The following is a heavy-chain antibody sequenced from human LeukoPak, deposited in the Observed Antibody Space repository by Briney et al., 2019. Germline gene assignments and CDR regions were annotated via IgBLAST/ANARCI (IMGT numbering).Heavy chain of an antibody. Sequence: GESLKISCKGSGYSFTSYWISWVRQMPGKGLEWMGRIDPSDSYTNYSPSFQGHVTISADKSISTAYLQWSSLKASDTAMYYCAGAGIAVAGDAEYFQHWGQGTLVTVSS. V-gene: IGHV5-10-1*01. D-gene: IGHD6-19*01. CDR3: AGAGIAVAGDAEYFQH. J-gene: IGHJ1*01. CDR1: GYSFTSYW. CDR2: IDPSDSYT.